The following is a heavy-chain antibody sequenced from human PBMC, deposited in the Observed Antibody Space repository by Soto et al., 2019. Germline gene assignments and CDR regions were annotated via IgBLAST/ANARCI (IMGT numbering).Heavy chain of an antibody. Sequence: QVLLVQSGAEVKKPGSSVKSSCKASGGSFGNSAINWVRQTPGQGLEWLGGFIPVYRTLNYAQKFQGRVTITADESPGTVYMTLNSLASNYTAVYYCATGVIWIGYFTVDCWGQGTPVTVSS. CDR1: GGSFGNSA. CDR3: ATGVIWIGYFTVDC. CDR2: FIPVYRTL. D-gene: IGHD3-3*01. V-gene: IGHV1-69*01. J-gene: IGHJ4*02.